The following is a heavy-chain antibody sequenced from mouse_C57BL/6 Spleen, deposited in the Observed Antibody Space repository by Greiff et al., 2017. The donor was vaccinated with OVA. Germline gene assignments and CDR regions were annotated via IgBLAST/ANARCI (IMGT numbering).Heavy chain of an antibody. CDR1: GYTFTEYT. CDR2: FYPGSGSI. Sequence: VQLQESGAELVKPGASVKLSCKASGYTFTEYTIHWVKQRSGQGLEWIGWFYPGSGSIKYNEKFKDKATLTAGKSSSTVYMELSRLTSEDSAVYVCARHEDTPHYYGSSSGFAYWGQGTLVTVSA. J-gene: IGHJ3*01. D-gene: IGHD1-1*01. V-gene: IGHV1-62-2*01. CDR3: ARHEDTPHYYGSSSGFAY.